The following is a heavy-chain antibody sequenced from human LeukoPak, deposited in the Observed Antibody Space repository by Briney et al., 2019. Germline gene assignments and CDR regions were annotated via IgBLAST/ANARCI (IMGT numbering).Heavy chain of an antibody. Sequence: PSETLSLTCTVSGFSIRSGFYWGWIRQPPGKGMEWIGNIHHSGSTYYSPSLKSRVTISVDTSKNQFSLKVTSVTATDTAVYYCASDAPGLLGYRGQGILVTVSS. CDR1: GFSIRSGFY. CDR2: IHHSGST. D-gene: IGHD1-26*01. J-gene: IGHJ4*02. V-gene: IGHV4-38-2*02. CDR3: ASDAPGLLGY.